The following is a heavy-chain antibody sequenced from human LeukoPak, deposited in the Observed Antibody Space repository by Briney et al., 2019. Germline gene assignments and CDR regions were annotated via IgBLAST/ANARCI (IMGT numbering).Heavy chain of an antibody. CDR1: GGSVSTSDYY. V-gene: IGHV4-39*07. CDR2: VFYTGKT. Sequence: SETLSLTCTVSGGSVSTSDYYWGWIRQSPVKGLEWIGDVFYTGKTNYDPSLRGRATISIDTSKNQFSLKLTYVTAADSAVYYCARVFDSWGQGTLVTVSS. CDR3: ARVFDS. J-gene: IGHJ4*02.